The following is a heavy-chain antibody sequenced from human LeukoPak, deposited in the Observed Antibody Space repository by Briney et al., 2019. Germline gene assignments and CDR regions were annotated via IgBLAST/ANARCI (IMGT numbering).Heavy chain of an antibody. V-gene: IGHV1-2*06. CDR2: IKAKSGGT. CDR3: AKEREGGESSGYYYYYGMDV. CDR1: GYTFTGSY. D-gene: IGHD3-22*01. J-gene: IGHJ6*02. Sequence: ASVKVSCKASGYTFTGSYMHWVRQAPGQGLEWMGRIKAKSGGTNYAQKFQDRVTMTRDTSISTVYMELRRLRSDDTAVYYCAKEREGGESSGYYYYYGMDVWGQGTTVTVSS.